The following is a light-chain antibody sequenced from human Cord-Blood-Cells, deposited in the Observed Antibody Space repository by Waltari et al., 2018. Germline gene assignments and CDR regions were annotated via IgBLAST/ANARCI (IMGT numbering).Light chain of an antibody. Sequence: QLVLTQSPSASASLGASVKLTCTLSSGHSSYAIAWHQPQPEKGPRYLMKLNSDGSHSKGDWIPDSFSGSSSGAERYLTISSLQSEDEADYYCQTWGTGIHVVFGGGTKLTVL. J-gene: IGLJ2*01. CDR2: LNSDGSH. CDR3: QTWGTGIHVV. V-gene: IGLV4-69*01. CDR1: SGHSSYA.